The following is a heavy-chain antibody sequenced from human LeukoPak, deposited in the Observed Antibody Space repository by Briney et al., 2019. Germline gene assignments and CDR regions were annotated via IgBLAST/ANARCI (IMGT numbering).Heavy chain of an antibody. CDR1: GYTFTSYD. D-gene: IGHD3-10*01. CDR2: INPNSGGT. J-gene: IGHJ4*02. Sequence: GASVKVSCKASGYTFTSYDINWVRQATGQGLEWMGWINPNSGGTNYAQKFQGRVTMTRDTSISTAYMELSRLRSDDTAVYYCAREVRTMVRGVTAQHDYWGQETLVTVSS. V-gene: IGHV1-2*02. CDR3: AREVRTMVRGVTAQHDY.